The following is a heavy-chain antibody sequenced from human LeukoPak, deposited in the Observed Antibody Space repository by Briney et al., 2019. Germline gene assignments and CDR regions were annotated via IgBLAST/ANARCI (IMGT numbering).Heavy chain of an antibody. V-gene: IGHV3-23*01. J-gene: IGHJ4*02. CDR2: ISGSGGIT. CDR1: GFDFSSYG. CDR3: AKDGSALLFGELSSYFDF. D-gene: IGHD3-10*01. Sequence: GGSLRLSCGVSGFDFSSYGMNWVRQAPGKGLEWVSHISGSGGITHYADSVKGRFTISRDNFKNTLYLQMNTLRAEDTAMYYCAKDGSALLFGELSSYFDFWGQGTLVTVSS.